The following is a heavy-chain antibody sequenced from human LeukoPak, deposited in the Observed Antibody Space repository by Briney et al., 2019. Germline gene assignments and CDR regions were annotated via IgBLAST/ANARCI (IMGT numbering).Heavy chain of an antibody. CDR1: GFTFRSYW. V-gene: IGHV3-7*01. D-gene: IGHD3-10*01. Sequence: GGSLRLSCAASGFTFRSYWMSWVRQAPGKGLEWVANIKQDGSEKYYVDSVKGRFTISRDNAKNTLYLQMNSLRAEDTAVYYCARDYYGSGSYYSVAFDIWGQGTMVTVSS. CDR2: IKQDGSEK. J-gene: IGHJ3*02. CDR3: ARDYYGSGSYYSVAFDI.